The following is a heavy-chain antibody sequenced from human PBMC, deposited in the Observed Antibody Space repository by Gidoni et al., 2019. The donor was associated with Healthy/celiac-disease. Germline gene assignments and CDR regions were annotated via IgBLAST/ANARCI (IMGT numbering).Heavy chain of an antibody. J-gene: IGHJ5*02. V-gene: IGHV1-8*01. Sequence: QVQLVQSGAEVKKHGASVKVSCKASGYTFTSYDINWVRQATGQGLEWMGWMNPNSGNTGYAQKFQGRVTMTRNTSISTAYMELSSLRSEDTAVYYCARSHYDFWSGYPWNWFDPGGQGTLVTVSS. CDR2: MNPNSGNT. CDR3: ARSHYDFWSGYPWNWFDP. D-gene: IGHD3-3*01. CDR1: GYTFTSYD.